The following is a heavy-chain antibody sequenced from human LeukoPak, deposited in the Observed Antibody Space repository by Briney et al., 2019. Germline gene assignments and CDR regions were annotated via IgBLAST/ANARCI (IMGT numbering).Heavy chain of an antibody. Sequence: SETLSLTCTVSGGSISSYYWSWIRQPPGKGLEWIGYIYYSGSTNYNPSLKSRVTISVDTSKNQFSLKLSSVTAADTAVYYSARDIYGSGSLFDYWGQGTLVTVSS. CDR2: IYYSGST. D-gene: IGHD3-10*01. J-gene: IGHJ4*02. CDR3: ARDIYGSGSLFDY. V-gene: IGHV4-59*01. CDR1: GGSISSYY.